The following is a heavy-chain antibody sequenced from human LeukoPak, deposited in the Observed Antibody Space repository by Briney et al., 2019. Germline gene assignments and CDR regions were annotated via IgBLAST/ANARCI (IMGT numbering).Heavy chain of an antibody. Sequence: GASVKVSCKASGYTFTGYYMHWVRQAPGQGLEWMGWNNPNSGGINYAQKFQGRVTMTRDTSISTAYMELSRLRSDDTAVYYCARDYGDYPFDPWGQGTLVTVSS. CDR1: GYTFTGYY. J-gene: IGHJ5*02. CDR2: NNPNSGGI. V-gene: IGHV1-2*02. D-gene: IGHD4-17*01. CDR3: ARDYGDYPFDP.